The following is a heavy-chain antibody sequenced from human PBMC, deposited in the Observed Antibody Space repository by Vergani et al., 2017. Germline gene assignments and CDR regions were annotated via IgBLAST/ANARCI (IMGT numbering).Heavy chain of an antibody. CDR1: GFTFDTYT. J-gene: IGHJ1*01. CDR2: ISSGGGGI. V-gene: IGHV3-23*01. D-gene: IGHD3-10*01. Sequence: EVQLLESGGGLVQPGGSRRLSCAGAGFTFDTYTMAYVRQAPGKGLEWVATISSGGGGIFYADSVKGRFTISRDKSKNTLFLQMNSLKDEDTAVYYCTTAWGLYYLHGEYFQYWGRGTLVSVSS. CDR3: TTAWGLYYLHGEYFQY.